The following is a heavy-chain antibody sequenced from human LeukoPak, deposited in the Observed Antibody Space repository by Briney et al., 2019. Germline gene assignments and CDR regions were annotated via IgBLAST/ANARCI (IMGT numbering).Heavy chain of an antibody. CDR2: INPNSGGT. V-gene: IGHV1-2*02. J-gene: IGHJ3*02. CDR1: GYTFTGYY. D-gene: IGHD3-22*01. Sequence: GASVKVSCKASGYTFTGYYMHWVRQAPGQGLEWMGWINPNSGGTNYAQKFQGRVTMTRDTSISTAYMELSRLRSDDTAVYYCARGGYYYDSSAYYYAFDIWGQGTMVTVSS. CDR3: ARGGYYYDSSAYYYAFDI.